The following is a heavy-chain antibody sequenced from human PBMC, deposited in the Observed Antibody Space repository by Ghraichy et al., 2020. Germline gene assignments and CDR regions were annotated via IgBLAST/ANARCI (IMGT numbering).Heavy chain of an antibody. V-gene: IGHV1-69*01. CDR2: IIPIFGTA. CDR3: ATNIVDTAMVRRWASDY. J-gene: IGHJ4*02. Sequence: SVKVSCKASGGTFSSYAISWVRQAPGPGLEWMGGIIPIFGTANYAQKFQGRVTITADESTSTAYMELSSLRSEDTAVYYCATNIVDTAMVRRWASDYWGQGTLVTVSS. CDR1: GGTFSSYA. D-gene: IGHD5-18*01.